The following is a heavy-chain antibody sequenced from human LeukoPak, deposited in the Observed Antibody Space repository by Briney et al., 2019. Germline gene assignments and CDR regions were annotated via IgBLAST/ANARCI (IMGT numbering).Heavy chain of an antibody. Sequence: SETLSLTCTVSVGSISSGDYYWSWIRQPPGKGLEWIGYIYYSGSTYYNPSLKSRVTISVDTSKNQFSLKLSSVTAADTAVYYCARGTISSGYYRFDYWGQGTLVTVSS. CDR1: VGSISSGDYY. CDR2: IYYSGST. CDR3: ARGTISSGYYRFDY. D-gene: IGHD3-22*01. V-gene: IGHV4-30-4*01. J-gene: IGHJ4*02.